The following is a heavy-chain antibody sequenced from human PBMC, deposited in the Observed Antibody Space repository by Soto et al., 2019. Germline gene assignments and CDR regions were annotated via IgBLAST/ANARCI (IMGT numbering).Heavy chain of an antibody. CDR1: GYTFTSYA. CDR2: INAGNGNT. Sequence: ASVKVSCKASGYTFTSYAMHWVRQAPGQRLEWMGWINAGNGNTKYSQKFQGRVTITRDTSESTAYMELSSLRSEDTAVYYCARDICSSTSCRYFDYWGQGTLVTVSS. V-gene: IGHV1-3*01. D-gene: IGHD2-2*01. J-gene: IGHJ4*02. CDR3: ARDICSSTSCRYFDY.